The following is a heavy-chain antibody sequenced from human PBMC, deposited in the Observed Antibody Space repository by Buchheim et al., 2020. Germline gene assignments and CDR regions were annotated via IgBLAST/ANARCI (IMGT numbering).Heavy chain of an antibody. Sequence: QVQLVESGGGLVKPGGSLRLSCAASGFTFSDHYMSWIRQAPGKGLEWVSYISSSRNYRNYADSVKGRFTISRDNAKQSLTLQMNSLRAEDTAVYYCARVAPAHYYYNGMDVWGRGT. CDR2: ISSSRNYR. D-gene: IGHD2-15*01. CDR3: ARVAPAHYYYNGMDV. V-gene: IGHV3-11*06. CDR1: GFTFSDHY. J-gene: IGHJ6*02.